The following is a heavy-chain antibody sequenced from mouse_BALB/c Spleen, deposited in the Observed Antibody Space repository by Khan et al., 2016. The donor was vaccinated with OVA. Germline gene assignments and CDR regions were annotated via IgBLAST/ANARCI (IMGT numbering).Heavy chain of an antibody. Sequence: EVKLEESGPSLVKPSQTLSLTCSVTGDSITSGYWNWIRKFPGNKLEYMGYIIYTGYTYYNPSLKSRISITRHTSKNQYYLHLNSVTDEDTATSYCARSTYRYAFVYWGQGTLVTVSA. CDR3: ARSTYRYAFVY. V-gene: IGHV3-8*02. CDR1: GDSITSGY. CDR2: IIYTGYT. J-gene: IGHJ3*01. D-gene: IGHD2-14*01.